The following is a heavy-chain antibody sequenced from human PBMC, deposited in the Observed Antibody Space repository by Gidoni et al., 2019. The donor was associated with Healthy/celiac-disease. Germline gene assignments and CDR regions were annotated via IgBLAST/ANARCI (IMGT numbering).Heavy chain of an antibody. V-gene: IGHV4-39*07. Sequence: QLQLQESGPGLVKPSETLSLTCTVSAGSIRSSSYYWGWIRQPPGKGLEWIGSIYYSGSTYYNPSLKSRVTISVDTSKNQFALKLSSVTAADTAVYYCARDSISGGSTPKDYWGQGTLVTVSS. J-gene: IGHJ4*02. D-gene: IGHD2-15*01. CDR2: IYYSGST. CDR1: AGSIRSSSYY. CDR3: ARDSISGGSTPKDY.